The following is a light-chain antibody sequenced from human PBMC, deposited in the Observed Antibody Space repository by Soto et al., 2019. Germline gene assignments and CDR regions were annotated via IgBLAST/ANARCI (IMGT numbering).Light chain of an antibody. J-gene: IGKJ4*01. CDR2: PTS. CDR1: QGIAPY. Sequence: GDRVTITCRASQGIAPYLAWFQQKPGKVPKLLIYPTSTLQSGVPSRFSGSGSGTDFTLTISSLQPEDVGTYYCQKYNSAPLTFGGGTKVEIK. V-gene: IGKV1-27*01. CDR3: QKYNSAPLT.